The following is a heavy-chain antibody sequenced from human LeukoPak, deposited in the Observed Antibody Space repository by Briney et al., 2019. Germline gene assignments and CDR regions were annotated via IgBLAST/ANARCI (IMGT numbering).Heavy chain of an antibody. D-gene: IGHD3-10*01. V-gene: IGHV3-48*04. Sequence: GGSLRLSCAASGFTFSIYSMNWVRQAPGKGLEWVSYISSSGSTIYYADSVKGRFTISRDNAKNSLYLQMNSLRAEDTAVYYCARLWFGDPSPFDYWGQGTLVTVSS. CDR1: GFTFSIYS. J-gene: IGHJ4*02. CDR3: ARLWFGDPSPFDY. CDR2: ISSSGSTI.